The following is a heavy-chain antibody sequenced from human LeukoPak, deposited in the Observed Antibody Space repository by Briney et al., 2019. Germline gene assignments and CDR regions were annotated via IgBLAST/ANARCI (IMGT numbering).Heavy chain of an antibody. CDR1: GGSISSYY. CDR2: IYYSGST. CDR3: ARGQAVFSYYYGMDV. J-gene: IGHJ6*02. Sequence: SETLSLTCTVSGGSISSYYWSWIRQPPGKGLEWIGYIYYSGSTNYNPSLKSRVTISVDTSKNQFSLKLSSVTAADTAVYYCARGQAVFSYYYGMDVWGQGTTVTVSS. V-gene: IGHV4-59*01. D-gene: IGHD6-19*01.